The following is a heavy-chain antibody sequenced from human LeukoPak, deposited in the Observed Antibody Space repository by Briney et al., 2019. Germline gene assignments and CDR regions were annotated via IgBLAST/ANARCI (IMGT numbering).Heavy chain of an antibody. V-gene: IGHV3-11*04. Sequence: GGSLRLSCAASGFTFSDYYMSWIRQAPGRGLEWVSYISSSGSTIYYADSVRGRFTISRDNAKNSLYLQMNSLRDEDTAVYYCARSVVPAASSSYYYYGMDVWGQGTTVTVSS. J-gene: IGHJ6*02. CDR1: GFTFSDYY. CDR2: ISSSGSTI. CDR3: ARSVVPAASSSYYYYGMDV. D-gene: IGHD2-2*01.